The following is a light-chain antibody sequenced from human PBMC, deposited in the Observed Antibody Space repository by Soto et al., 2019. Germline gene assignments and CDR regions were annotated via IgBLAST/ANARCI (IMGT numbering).Light chain of an antibody. CDR2: FGS. Sequence: QSVLTQSPSASGTPGQGVTISCSGSSSNIGANTVNWYQQLPGTAPKLLIFFGSHRPSGVSDRFSGSKSGSSASLAISGIQSEDEAEYYCSAWDDSLNGVVFGGGTKLTVL. CDR3: SAWDDSLNGVV. CDR1: SSNIGANT. V-gene: IGLV1-44*01. J-gene: IGLJ2*01.